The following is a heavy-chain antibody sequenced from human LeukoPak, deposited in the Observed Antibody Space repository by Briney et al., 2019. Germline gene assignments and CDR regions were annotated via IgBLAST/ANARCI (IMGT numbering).Heavy chain of an antibody. D-gene: IGHD3-3*01. CDR3: ARGLIDYDFWSGYGKANWFDP. V-gene: IGHV1-2*02. J-gene: IGHJ5*02. Sequence: ASVKVSCKASGYTFTGYYMHWVRQAPGQGLEWMGWINPNSGGTNYAQKFQGRVTMTSDTSISTAYMELSRLRSEDTAVYYCARGLIDYDFWSGYGKANWFDPWGQGTLVTVSS. CDR2: INPNSGGT. CDR1: GYTFTGYY.